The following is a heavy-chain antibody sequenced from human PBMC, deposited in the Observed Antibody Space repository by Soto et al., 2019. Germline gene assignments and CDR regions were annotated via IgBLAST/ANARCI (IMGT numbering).Heavy chain of an antibody. CDR2: INPSGGST. J-gene: IGHJ5*02. CDR1: GYTFTSYY. D-gene: IGHD5-12*01. Sequence: QVQLVQSGAEVKKPGASVKVSCKASGYTFTSYYMHWVRQAPGQGLEWMGIINPSGGSTSYAQKFQGRVTMTRDTSTSTVYMELSSLRSEDTAVYYCARDGRDGYKYVRWFDPWGQGTLVTVSS. V-gene: IGHV1-46*01. CDR3: ARDGRDGYKYVRWFDP.